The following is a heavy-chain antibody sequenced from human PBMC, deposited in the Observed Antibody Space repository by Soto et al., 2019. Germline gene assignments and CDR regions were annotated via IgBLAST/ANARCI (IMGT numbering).Heavy chain of an antibody. CDR1: GFTFSSYA. CDR3: AREKPGIAAAGTSAAFDY. D-gene: IGHD6-13*01. CDR2: ISYDGSNK. V-gene: IGHV3-30-3*01. Sequence: GGSLRLSCAASGFTFSSYAMHWVRQAPGKGLEWVAVISYDGSNKYYADSVKGRFTISRDNSKNTLYLQMNSLRAEDTAVYYCAREKPGIAAAGTSAAFDYWGQGTLVTVSS. J-gene: IGHJ4*02.